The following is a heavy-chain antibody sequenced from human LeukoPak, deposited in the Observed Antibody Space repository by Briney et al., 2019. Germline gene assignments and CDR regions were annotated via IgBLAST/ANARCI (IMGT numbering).Heavy chain of an antibody. CDR2: INPNSGGT. CDR3: AREKRVAGSRGGFDP. CDR1: GYTFTGYY. D-gene: IGHD6-19*01. J-gene: IGHJ5*02. V-gene: IGHV1-2*02. Sequence: ASVKVSCKASGYTFTGYYMHWVRQAPGQGLEWMGWINPNSGGTNYAQKFQGRVTMTRDTSISTAYMELSGLRSDDTAVYYCAREKRVAGSRGGFDPWGQGTLVTVSS.